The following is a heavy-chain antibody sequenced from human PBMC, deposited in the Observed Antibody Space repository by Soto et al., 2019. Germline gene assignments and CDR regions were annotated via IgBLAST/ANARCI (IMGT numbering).Heavy chain of an antibody. J-gene: IGHJ4*02. CDR2: IWYDGSNT. V-gene: IGHV3-33*01. CDR1: GFTFSSYG. CDR3: ARGLWSFDY. Sequence: QVQLVESGGGVVQPGRSLRLSCAASGFTFSSYGMHWVRQAPGKGLEWVAVIWYDGSNTYYADSVKGRFTSSRDNSKNTLYLQMNSLRAEDTSVYYCARGLWSFDYWGQGTLGTVSS. D-gene: IGHD5-18*01.